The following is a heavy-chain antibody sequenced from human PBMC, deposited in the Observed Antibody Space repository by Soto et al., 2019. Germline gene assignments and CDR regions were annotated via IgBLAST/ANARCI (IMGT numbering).Heavy chain of an antibody. Sequence: QVQLQESGPRLVKPSETLSLTCIVSGGSISNYYWSWIRQPPGKGLEWIGYIYYSGSTNYNPSLQSRLTISVDTSKHQFSLKLSSATAADTAVYYCARAVLPATAPFDSWGQGTLVTVSS. V-gene: IGHV4-59*01. CDR1: GGSISNYY. CDR2: IYYSGST. J-gene: IGHJ4*02. D-gene: IGHD2-2*01. CDR3: ARAVLPATAPFDS.